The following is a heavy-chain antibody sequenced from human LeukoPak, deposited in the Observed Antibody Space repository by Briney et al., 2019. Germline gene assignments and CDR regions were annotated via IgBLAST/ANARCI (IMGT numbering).Heavy chain of an antibody. CDR1: GFTFSNAW. D-gene: IGHD5-18*01. CDR3: TTGPWIQLWYYYMDV. J-gene: IGHJ6*03. V-gene: IGHV3-15*01. CDR2: IKSKTDGGTT. Sequence: PGGSLRLSCAASGFTFSNAWMSWVRQAPGKGLEWGGRIKSKTDGGTTDYAAPVKGRFTISRDDSKNTLYLQMNSLKTEDTAVYYCTTGPWIQLWYYYMDVWGKGTTVTISS.